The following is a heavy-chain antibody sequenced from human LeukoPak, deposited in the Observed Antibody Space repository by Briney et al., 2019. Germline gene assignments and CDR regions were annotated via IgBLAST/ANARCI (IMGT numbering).Heavy chain of an antibody. CDR2: IYYSGST. CDR1: GGSISSYY. CDR3: ARDQGSRWFDP. V-gene: IGHV4-59*01. J-gene: IGHJ5*02. Sequence: SETLSLTCTVSGGSISSYYWSWIRQPPGKGLEWIGYIYYSGSTNYNPFLKSRVTISVDTSKNQFSLKLSSVTAADTAVYYCARDQGSRWFDPWGQGTLVTVSS.